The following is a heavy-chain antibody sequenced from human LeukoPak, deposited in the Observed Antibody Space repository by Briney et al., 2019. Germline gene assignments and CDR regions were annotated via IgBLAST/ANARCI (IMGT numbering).Heavy chain of an antibody. CDR3: ARDWNLTKRITIFGVVITRGAYGMDV. CDR1: GFTFSSYA. Sequence: GVSLRLSCAASGFTFSSYAMHWVRQAPGKGLEWVAVISYDGSNKYYADSVKGRFTISRDNSKNTLYLQMNSLRAEDTAVYYCARDWNLTKRITIFGVVITRGAYGMDVWGQGTTVTVSS. D-gene: IGHD3-3*01. V-gene: IGHV3-30-3*01. J-gene: IGHJ6*02. CDR2: ISYDGSNK.